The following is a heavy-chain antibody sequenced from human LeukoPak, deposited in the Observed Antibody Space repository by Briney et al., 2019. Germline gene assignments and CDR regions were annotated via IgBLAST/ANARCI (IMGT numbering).Heavy chain of an antibody. J-gene: IGHJ5*02. D-gene: IGHD4-17*01. CDR2: IIPIFGTA. V-gene: IGHV1-69*13. CDR3: ARTDYGDYRYNWFDP. Sequence: SVKVSCKASGYAFTSYGISWVRQAPGQGLEWMGGIIPIFGTANYAQKFQGRVTITADESTSTAYMELSSLRSEDTAVYYCARTDYGDYRYNWFDPWGQGTLDTVSS. CDR1: GYAFTSYG.